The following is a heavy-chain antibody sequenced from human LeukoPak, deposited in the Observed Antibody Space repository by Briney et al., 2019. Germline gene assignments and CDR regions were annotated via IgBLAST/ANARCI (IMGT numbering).Heavy chain of an antibody. CDR3: AKACFVVRWLPLSG. V-gene: IGHV3-23*01. D-gene: IGHD3-10*01. Sequence: RSGGSLRLSCAASGFTFSSYAMSWVRQAPGKGLEWVSAISGSGGSTYYADSVKGRFTISRDNSKNTLYLQMNSLRAEDTAVYYCAKACFVVRWLPLSGWGQGTLVTVSS. CDR2: ISGSGGST. J-gene: IGHJ4*02. CDR1: GFTFSSYA.